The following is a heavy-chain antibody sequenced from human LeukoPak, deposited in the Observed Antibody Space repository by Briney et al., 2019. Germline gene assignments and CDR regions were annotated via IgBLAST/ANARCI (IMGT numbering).Heavy chain of an antibody. D-gene: IGHD3/OR15-3a*01. J-gene: IGHJ5*02. Sequence: SETLSLTCTVSGGSISSYYWGWIRQPPGKNREWLGSVYYTGSTHNTPSLKSRVTISVDTSKNQFSLNLSSVTAADTAVYYCARQEIGLRSFDPWGQGTLVTVSS. CDR2: VYYTGST. V-gene: IGHV4-39*01. CDR1: GGSISSYY. CDR3: ARQEIGLRSFDP.